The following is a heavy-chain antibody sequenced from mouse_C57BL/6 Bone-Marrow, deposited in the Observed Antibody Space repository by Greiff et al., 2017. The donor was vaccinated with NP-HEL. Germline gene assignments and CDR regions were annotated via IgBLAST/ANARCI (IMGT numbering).Heavy chain of an antibody. CDR2: IWSGGST. Sequence: QVQLKESGPGLVQPSQSLSITCTVSGFSLTSYGVHWVRQSPGKGLEWLGVIWSGGSTDYNAAFISRLSISKDNSKSQVFFKMNSLQADDTAIYYCARNWWLLREDWYFDVWGTGTTVTVSS. CDR1: GFSLTSYG. D-gene: IGHD2-3*01. V-gene: IGHV2-2*01. CDR3: ARNWWLLREDWYFDV. J-gene: IGHJ1*03.